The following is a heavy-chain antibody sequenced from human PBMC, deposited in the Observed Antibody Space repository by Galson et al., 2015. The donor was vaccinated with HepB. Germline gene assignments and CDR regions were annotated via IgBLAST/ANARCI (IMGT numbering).Heavy chain of an antibody. CDR3: ARDAGLVGGFAS. Sequence: SLRLSCAASGFTFSSYGMHWVRQAPGKGLEWVAVIWYDGSKKYYADSVKGRFTISRDNSKNTLYLQMNSLRAEDTAVYYCARDAGLVGGFASWGHGTLVTVSS. CDR1: GFTFSSYG. D-gene: IGHD1-26*01. J-gene: IGHJ5*01. CDR2: IWYDGSKK. V-gene: IGHV3-33*01.